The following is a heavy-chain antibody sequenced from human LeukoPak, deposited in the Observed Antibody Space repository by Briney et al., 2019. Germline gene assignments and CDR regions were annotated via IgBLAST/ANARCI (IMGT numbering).Heavy chain of an antibody. CDR1: GFIFDDYG. D-gene: IGHD3-22*01. Sequence: GGSLRLSCAASGFIFDDYGMSWVRQAPGKGLEWVCGISWKGGSTGYADSVKGRFTISRDSAKTSLYLQMNSLRAEDTAFYYCARSNYYDSTGYPFDYWGQGTLVTVSS. J-gene: IGHJ4*02. CDR3: ARSNYYDSTGYPFDY. CDR2: ISWKGGST. V-gene: IGHV3-20*04.